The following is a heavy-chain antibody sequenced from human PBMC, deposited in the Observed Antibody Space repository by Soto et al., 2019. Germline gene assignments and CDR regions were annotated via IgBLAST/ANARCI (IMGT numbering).Heavy chain of an antibody. Sequence: PSETLSLTCTVSGGSISSGGYYWSWIRQHPGKGLEWIGYIYYSGSTYYNPSLKSRVTISVDTSKNQFSLKLSSVTAADTAVYYCARVMDSSSSGTNWFDPWGQGTLVTVSS. D-gene: IGHD6-6*01. V-gene: IGHV4-31*03. CDR2: IYYSGST. CDR1: GGSISSGGYY. CDR3: ARVMDSSSSGTNWFDP. J-gene: IGHJ5*02.